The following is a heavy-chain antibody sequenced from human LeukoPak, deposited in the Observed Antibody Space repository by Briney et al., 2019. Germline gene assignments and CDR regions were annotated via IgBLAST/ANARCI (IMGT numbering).Heavy chain of an antibody. CDR1: GGSFSGYY. D-gene: IGHD3-10*01. CDR2: INHSGST. Sequence: SETLSLTCAVYGGSFSGYYGSWVRQPPGKGLEWIGEINHSGSTNYNPSLKSRVTISVDTSKNQFSLKLSSVTAADTAVYYCASRITMVQGVTDINWFDPWGQGTLVTVSS. V-gene: IGHV4-34*01. CDR3: ASRITMVQGVTDINWFDP. J-gene: IGHJ5*02.